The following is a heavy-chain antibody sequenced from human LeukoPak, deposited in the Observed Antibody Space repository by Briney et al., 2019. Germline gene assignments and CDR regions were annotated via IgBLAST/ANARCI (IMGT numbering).Heavy chain of an antibody. CDR2: MNPNSGNT. CDR1: GYTFTSYD. V-gene: IGHV1-8*01. J-gene: IGHJ6*02. CDR3: ARVSRYYYYYGMDV. Sequence: ASVKVSCKASGYTFTSYDINWVRQATGQGLEWMGWMNPNSGNTGYAQKFQGRVTMTRNTSISTAYMELSSLRSEDTAVYYCARVSRYYYYYGMDVWGQGTTVTVSS.